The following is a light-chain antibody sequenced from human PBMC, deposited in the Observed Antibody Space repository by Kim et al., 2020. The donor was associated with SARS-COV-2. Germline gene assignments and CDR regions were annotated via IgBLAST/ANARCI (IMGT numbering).Light chain of an antibody. V-gene: IGLV3-19*01. Sequence: LGETGRMSRQGEPRRTFYPSRDQQKPEQDPSFVLYRINSSPYGIPDRFSGPPSGDTAALTITQAQAEDEAAYYCNSRDSSGNHPGVFGGGTQVTVL. CDR1: PRRTFY. CDR2: RIN. CDR3: NSRDSSGNHPGV. J-gene: IGLJ3*02.